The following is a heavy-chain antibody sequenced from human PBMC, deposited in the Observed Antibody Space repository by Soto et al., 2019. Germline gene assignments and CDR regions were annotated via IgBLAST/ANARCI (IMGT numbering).Heavy chain of an antibody. D-gene: IGHD3-22*01. J-gene: IGHJ3*02. CDR3: ARATYYYDRYDAFDI. V-gene: IGHV4-30-2*01. CDR1: GGSISSGDYA. Sequence: SETLSLTCAVSGGSISSGDYAWSWIRQPPGKGLEWIGYIYHSGSTYYNPSLKSRVTISIDRSKNQFSLKLSSVTAADTAVYYCARATYYYDRYDAFDIWGQGTMVTVSS. CDR2: IYHSGST.